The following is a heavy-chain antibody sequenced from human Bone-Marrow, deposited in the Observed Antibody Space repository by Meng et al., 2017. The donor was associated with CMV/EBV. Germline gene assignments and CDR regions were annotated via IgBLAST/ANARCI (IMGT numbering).Heavy chain of an antibody. J-gene: IGHJ4*02. V-gene: IGHV3-7*01. CDR3: ARDGSSSWYSFDY. Sequence: GGSLRLSCAASGFTFSSYWRSWVRQAPGKGLEWVANIKQDGSEKYYVDSVKGRFTISRDNAKNSLYLQMNSLRAEDTAVYYCARDGSSSWYSFDYWGQGTLVTVSS. CDR1: GFTFSSYW. D-gene: IGHD6-13*01. CDR2: IKQDGSEK.